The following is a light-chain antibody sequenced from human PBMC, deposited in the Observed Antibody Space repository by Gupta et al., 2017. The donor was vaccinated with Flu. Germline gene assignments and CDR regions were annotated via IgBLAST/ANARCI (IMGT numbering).Light chain of an antibody. CDR1: QGIRIY. Sequence: DIQMTQSPSSLSASIGDRVSITCQASQGIRIYLNWYQQKPGKVPKLLIHDASNLETGVPSRFSGSGSGTDFTLTISSLQPEDVATYYCQHYDTLPLTFGGGTKVEI. V-gene: IGKV1-33*01. CDR3: QHYDTLPLT. CDR2: DAS. J-gene: IGKJ4*01.